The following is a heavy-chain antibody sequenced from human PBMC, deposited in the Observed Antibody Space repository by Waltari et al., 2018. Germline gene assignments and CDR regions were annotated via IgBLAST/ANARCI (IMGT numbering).Heavy chain of an antibody. CDR2: IWYDGIGK. J-gene: IGHJ4*02. CDR1: GHTFGTYG. Sequence: QVQVVESGGGVVQPGGSLRLSCGVSGHTFGTYGMHWVRQAPGKGLEWVAIIWYDGIGKHYADSVKGRFSISRDNSKNSLYLQMNSLRAEDTAVYYCATTSGTNWHLNYWGQGTLVTVSS. D-gene: IGHD1-1*01. V-gene: IGHV3-33*03. CDR3: ATTSGTNWHLNY.